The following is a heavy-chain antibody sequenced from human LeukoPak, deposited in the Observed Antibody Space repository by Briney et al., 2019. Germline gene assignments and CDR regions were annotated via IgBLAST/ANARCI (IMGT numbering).Heavy chain of an antibody. CDR2: SGTDGDT. Sequence: PGGSLRLSCVLSGFTFTSAPMNWVCQAPGKGLEWVSTSGTDGDTYYADSVKGRFTISRDNSKNTVHLQMTSLRVEDTAVYYCATKTPGNYPYDYWGQGTLVIVSP. CDR1: GFTFTSAP. J-gene: IGHJ4*02. V-gene: IGHV3-23*01. D-gene: IGHD3-22*01. CDR3: ATKTPGNYPYDY.